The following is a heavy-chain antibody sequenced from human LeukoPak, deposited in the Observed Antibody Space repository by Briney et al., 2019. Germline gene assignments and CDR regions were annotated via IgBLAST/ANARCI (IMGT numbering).Heavy chain of an antibody. V-gene: IGHV3-23*01. Sequence: GGSLRLSCAASGFTFSSYAMSWVRQAPGKGLEWVSAISGSGGSTYYADSVKGRFTISRDNSKNTLYLQMNSLRAEDTALYYCARGGRGSAAVVAPRSFDIWGQGTMVTVSS. J-gene: IGHJ3*02. CDR2: ISGSGGST. CDR1: GFTFSSYA. CDR3: ARGGRGSAAVVAPRSFDI. D-gene: IGHD3-22*01.